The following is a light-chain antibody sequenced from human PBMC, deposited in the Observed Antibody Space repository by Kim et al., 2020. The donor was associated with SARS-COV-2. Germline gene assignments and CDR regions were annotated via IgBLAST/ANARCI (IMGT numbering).Light chain of an antibody. CDR1: QSVSSTY. J-gene: IGKJ2*01. V-gene: IGKV3-20*01. CDR2: GAT. Sequence: SPGERATLSCRASQSVSSTYLAWYQQKPGQAPRLLIYGATNRATGIPDRFSGSGSVTDFTLTISRLEPEDFAVYYCQQYESSPPSYTFGQGTKLEI. CDR3: QQYESSPPSYT.